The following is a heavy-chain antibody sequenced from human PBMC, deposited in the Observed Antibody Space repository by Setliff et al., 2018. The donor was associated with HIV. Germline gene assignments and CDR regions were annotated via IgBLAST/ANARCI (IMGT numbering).Heavy chain of an antibody. Sequence: PSETLSLTCTVSGGSISSAGYYWSWIRQHPGKGLEWIGYIYNTGSAYFNPSLKSRLTISVDTSRNQFSLKLSSVTAADTAVYYCARTTYSGSYFNDSWGQGTLVTVSS. V-gene: IGHV4-31*03. D-gene: IGHD1-26*01. CDR1: GGSISSAGYY. CDR2: IYNTGSA. J-gene: IGHJ5*01. CDR3: ARTTYSGSYFNDS.